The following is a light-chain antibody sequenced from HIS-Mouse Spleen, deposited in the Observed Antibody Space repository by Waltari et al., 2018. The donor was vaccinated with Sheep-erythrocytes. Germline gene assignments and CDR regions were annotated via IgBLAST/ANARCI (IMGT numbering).Light chain of an antibody. CDR3: MQALQTPIFT. CDR2: LGS. CDR1: QSLLHSNGYTS. V-gene: IGKV2-28*01. J-gene: IGKJ3*01. Sequence: IVMTQSPLSLPVTLGELASISCRSSQSLLHSNGYTSLDWYLQKPGQSQQLLIYLGSNRASGVPDRFSGSGSGTDFTLKISRVEAEDVGVYYCMQALQTPIFTFGPGTKVDIK.